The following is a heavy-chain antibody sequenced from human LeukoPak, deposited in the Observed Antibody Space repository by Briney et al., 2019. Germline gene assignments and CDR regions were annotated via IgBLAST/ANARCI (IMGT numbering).Heavy chain of an antibody. J-gene: IGHJ4*02. Sequence: PSETLSLTCTVSGGSISSSSYYWGWLRQPPGKGLEWIGSIYYSGSTYYNPSLKSRVTISVDTSKNQFSLKLSSVTAADTAVYYCARVMLQAGSCVDYWGQGTLVTVSS. V-gene: IGHV4-39*07. D-gene: IGHD3-10*01. CDR1: GGSISSSSYY. CDR3: ARVMLQAGSCVDY. CDR2: IYYSGST.